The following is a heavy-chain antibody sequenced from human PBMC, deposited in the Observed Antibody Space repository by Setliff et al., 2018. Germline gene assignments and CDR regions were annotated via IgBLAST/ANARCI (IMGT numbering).Heavy chain of an antibody. CDR3: ARINFYVSSGYYYAPDY. CDR2: ISAYNGAT. CDR1: GYTFTTYG. V-gene: IGHV1-18*04. D-gene: IGHD3-22*01. Sequence: GASVKVSCKTSGYTFTTYGISWVRQAPGQGLEWMGWISAYNGATNYAQKLQGRVTVTTDTSTGTAYMELGSLTSDDTAIYYCARINFYVSSGYYYAPDYWGPGTLVTVSS. J-gene: IGHJ4*02.